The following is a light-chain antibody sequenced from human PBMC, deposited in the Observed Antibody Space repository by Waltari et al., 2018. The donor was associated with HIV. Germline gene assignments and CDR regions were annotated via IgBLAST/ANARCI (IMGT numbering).Light chain of an antibody. CDR1: QDISNY. CDR3: QQFDNLPLT. J-gene: IGKJ4*01. CDR2: DAS. Sequence: DIQMTQSPSPLSASVGHRVTITCQASQDISNYLNWYQQKPGKAPKLLIHDASKLEIGVPLRFRGSGSGTDFTFTISSLQPEDVATYYCQQFDNLPLTFGGGTRVEIK. V-gene: IGKV1-33*01.